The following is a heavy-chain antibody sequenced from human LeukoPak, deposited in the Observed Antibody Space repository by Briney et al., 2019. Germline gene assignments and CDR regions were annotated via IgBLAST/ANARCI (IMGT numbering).Heavy chain of an antibody. CDR2: IGAYNGNT. D-gene: IGHD3-10*01. V-gene: IGHV1-18*01. CDR3: ARESITMVRGVMGTADY. J-gene: IGHJ4*02. CDR1: GYTFTSYG. Sequence: GASVKVSCKASGYTFTSYGISWVRQAPGQGLEWMGWIGAYNGNTNYAQKLQGRVTMTTDTSTSTAYMELRSLRSDDTAVYYCARESITMVRGVMGTADYWGQGTLVTVSS.